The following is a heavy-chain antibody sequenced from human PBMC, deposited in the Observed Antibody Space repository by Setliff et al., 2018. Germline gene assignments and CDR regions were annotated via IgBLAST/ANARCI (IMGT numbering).Heavy chain of an antibody. J-gene: IGHJ5*02. CDR2: INPSGGLT. CDR1: GYTLTNYY. Sequence: ASVKVSCKASGYTLTNYYMHWVRQAPGQGLEWMGIINPSGGLTRYAQKFQGRVTITADESTSTAYMELNSLRSEDTAIYYCARDSYGDNLPYNWFAPWGQGTLVTVS. V-gene: IGHV1-46*01. CDR3: ARDSYGDNLPYNWFAP. D-gene: IGHD4-17*01.